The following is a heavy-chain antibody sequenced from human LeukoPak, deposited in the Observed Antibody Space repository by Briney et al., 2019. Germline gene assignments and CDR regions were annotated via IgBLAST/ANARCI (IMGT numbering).Heavy chain of an antibody. CDR3: ARDYGGGEPIAAAGTGFDY. Sequence: SETLSLTCTVSGGSISSSSYYWRWIRQPAGKGLEWIGRIYTSGSTNYNPSLKSRVTMSVDTSKNQFSLKLSSVTAADTAVYYCARDYGGGEPIAAAGTGFDYWGQGTLVTVSS. CDR1: GGSISSSSYY. V-gene: IGHV4-61*02. J-gene: IGHJ4*02. CDR2: IYTSGST. D-gene: IGHD6-13*01.